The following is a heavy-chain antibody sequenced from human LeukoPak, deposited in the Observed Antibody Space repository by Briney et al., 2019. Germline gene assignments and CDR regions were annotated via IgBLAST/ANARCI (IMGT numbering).Heavy chain of an antibody. CDR1: GGSISSSSYY. V-gene: IGHV4-39*01. CDR2: IYYSGST. J-gene: IGHJ4*02. Sequence: PSETLSLTCTVSGGSISSSSYYWGWIRQPPGKGLEWIGSIYYSGSTYYNPSLKSRVTISVDTSKNQFSLKLSSVTAADTAVYYCARLRLSSGWYEDRPQYYFDYWGQGTLVTVSS. D-gene: IGHD6-19*01. CDR3: ARLRLSSGWYEDRPQYYFDY.